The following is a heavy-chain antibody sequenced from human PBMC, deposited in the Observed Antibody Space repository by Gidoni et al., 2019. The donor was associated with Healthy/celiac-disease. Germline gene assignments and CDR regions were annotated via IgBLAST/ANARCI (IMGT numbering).Heavy chain of an antibody. Sequence: EVKKPGSSVKVSCKASGGTFSSYAISWVRQAPGQGLEWMGGIIPIFGTANYAQKFQGRVTITADESTSTAYMELSSLRSEDTAVYYCARDLGRPYSSDLQPPYYYYYGMDVWGQGTTVTVSS. V-gene: IGHV1-69*01. D-gene: IGHD6-19*01. CDR2: IIPIFGTA. J-gene: IGHJ6*02. CDR1: GGTFSSYA. CDR3: ARDLGRPYSSDLQPPYYYYYGMDV.